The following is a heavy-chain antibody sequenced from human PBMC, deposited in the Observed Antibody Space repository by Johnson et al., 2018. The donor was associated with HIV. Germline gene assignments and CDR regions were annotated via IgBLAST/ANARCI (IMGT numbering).Heavy chain of an antibody. CDR3: AKGGSGCGGAFAI. CDR2: INSDGSNT. CDR1: GFTFGNYW. J-gene: IGHJ3*02. V-gene: IGHV3-74*03. D-gene: IGHD3-16*01. Sequence: MQLVEYGGGVVQPGGSLRLSCAASGFTFGNYWMQWVRQAPGKGLMCVSRINSDGSNTKYADSVKGRFTISRDNAKNTMYLQMNSLRAEDTALYYCAKGGSGCGGAFAIWGQGTMVTVSS.